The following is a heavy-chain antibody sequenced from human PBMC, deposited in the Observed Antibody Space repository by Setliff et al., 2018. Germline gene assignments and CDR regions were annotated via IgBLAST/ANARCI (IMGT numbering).Heavy chain of an antibody. CDR2: ISGSVNTI. Sequence: GGSLRLSCAASGFTFSTYAMSWIRQAPGKGLEWVSYISGSVNTIYYADSVKGRFTISRDNAKNSLYLQMNSLRAEDTAVYYCARGHTMVSTGYWGQGTLVTVSS. CDR3: ARGHTMVSTGY. D-gene: IGHD3-10*01. J-gene: IGHJ4*02. CDR1: GFTFSTYA. V-gene: IGHV3-11*01.